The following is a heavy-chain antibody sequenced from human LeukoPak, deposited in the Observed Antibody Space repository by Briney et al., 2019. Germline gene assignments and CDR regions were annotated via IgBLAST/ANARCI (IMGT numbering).Heavy chain of an antibody. CDR1: GFTFSSYS. J-gene: IGHJ3*02. V-gene: IGHV3-21*01. CDR2: ISSSSSYI. Sequence: GGSRRLSCAASGFTFSSYSMNWVRHAPGKGLEWVSSISSSSSYIYYADSVKGRFTISRDNAKNSLYLQMNSLRAEDTAVYYCAKPTFSSSWGGFDIWGQGTMVTVSS. CDR3: AKPTFSSSWGGFDI. D-gene: IGHD6-13*01.